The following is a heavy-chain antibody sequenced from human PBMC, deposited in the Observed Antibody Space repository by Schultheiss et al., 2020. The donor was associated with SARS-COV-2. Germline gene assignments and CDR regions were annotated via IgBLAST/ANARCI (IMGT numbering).Heavy chain of an antibody. CDR1: GFSLSTSGVG. D-gene: IGHD3-22*01. CDR3: AHRSYDSSGLNAFDI. CDR2: IYWNDDK. V-gene: IGHV2-5*01. Sequence: GPTLVKPTQTLTLTCTFSGFSLSTSGVGVGWIRQPPGKALEWLALIYWNDDKRYSPSLKSRLTITKDTSKNQVVLTMTNMDPVDTATYYCAHRSYDSSGLNAFDIWGQGTMVTVSS. J-gene: IGHJ3*02.